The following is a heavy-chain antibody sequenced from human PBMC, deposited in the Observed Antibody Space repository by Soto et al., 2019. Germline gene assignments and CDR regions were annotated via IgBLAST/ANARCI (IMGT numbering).Heavy chain of an antibody. CDR1: GGTFSSYT. J-gene: IGHJ3*02. CDR3: ARDVGPEAFDI. CDR2: IIPILGIA. Sequence: QVQLVQSGAEVKKPGSSVKVSCKASGGTFSSYTISWVGQAPGQGLEWMGRIIPILGIANYAQKFQGRVTITADKSTSTAYMELSSLRSEDTAVYYCARDVGPEAFDIWGQGTMVTVSS. V-gene: IGHV1-69*08.